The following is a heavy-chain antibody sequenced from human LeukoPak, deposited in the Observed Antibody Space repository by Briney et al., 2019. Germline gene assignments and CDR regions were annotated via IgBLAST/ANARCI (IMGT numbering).Heavy chain of an antibody. CDR2: ISSSGIYI. V-gene: IGHV3-21*01. CDR1: GFPINSYT. J-gene: IGHJ2*01. D-gene: IGHD3-16*02. Sequence: GGSLRLSCAASGFPINSYTMNWVRQAPGKGLEWVSSISSSGIYIYYADSVKGRFTISRDNAKNSLYLQMNSLRAEDTAVYYCARDRTFTFGGVIVPHWYFDLWGRGTLVTVSS. CDR3: ARDRTFTFGGVIVPHWYFDL.